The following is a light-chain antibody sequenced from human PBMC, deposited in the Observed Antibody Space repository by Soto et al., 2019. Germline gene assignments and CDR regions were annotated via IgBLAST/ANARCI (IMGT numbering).Light chain of an antibody. Sequence: LTQPPSVSGAPGEAARITCGGNNIGSKGVHWYQQKPGQAPVLVIYYDSDRPSGIPERFSGSNSGNTATLTISRVEAGDEADYYCQVWHSSSDHHVFGNGTKVTVL. J-gene: IGLJ1*01. CDR3: QVWHSSSDHHV. V-gene: IGLV3-21*04. CDR2: YDS. CDR1: NIGSKG.